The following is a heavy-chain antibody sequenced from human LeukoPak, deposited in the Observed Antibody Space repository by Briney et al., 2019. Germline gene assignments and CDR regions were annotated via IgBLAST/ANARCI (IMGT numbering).Heavy chain of an antibody. J-gene: IGHJ6*03. CDR3: ARGRFNWGYYYYYYMDV. Sequence: PSETLSLTCTVSGGSISSSSYYWGWIRQPPGKGLEWIGSIYYSGSTYYNPSLKSRVTISVDTSKNQFSLKLSSVTAADTAVYYCARGRFNWGYYYYYYMDVWGKGTTVTVSS. D-gene: IGHD7-27*01. V-gene: IGHV4-39*07. CDR2: IYYSGST. CDR1: GGSISSSSYY.